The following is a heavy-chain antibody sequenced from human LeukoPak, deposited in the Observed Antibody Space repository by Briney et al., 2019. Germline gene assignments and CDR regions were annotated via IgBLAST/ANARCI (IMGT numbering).Heavy chain of an antibody. D-gene: IGHD3-3*01. J-gene: IGHJ4*02. CDR3: ARGLSITIFGAGGY. CDR2: INPNSGGT. CDR1: GYTFTGYY. Sequence: GASVKVSCKASGYTFTGYYMHWVRQAPRQGLEWMGWINPNSGGTNYAQKFQGRVTMTRDTSISTAYMELSRLRSDDTAVYYCARGLSITIFGAGGYWGQGTLVTVSS. V-gene: IGHV1-2*02.